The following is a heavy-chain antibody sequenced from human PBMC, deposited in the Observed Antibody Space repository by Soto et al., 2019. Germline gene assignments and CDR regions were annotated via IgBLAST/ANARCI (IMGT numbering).Heavy chain of an antibody. Sequence: QVQLVQSGAEVKKPGASVKVSCKASGYTFTSYYMHWVRQAPGQGLEWMGIINPSGGSTSYAQKFQGRVTMTRDTSTSTVYMELSSLRSEDTAVYYCARGHRQVAVFIAASYYGMDVWGQGTTVTVSS. CDR1: GYTFTSYY. D-gene: IGHD6-25*01. CDR2: INPSGGST. CDR3: ARGHRQVAVFIAASYYGMDV. V-gene: IGHV1-46*01. J-gene: IGHJ6*02.